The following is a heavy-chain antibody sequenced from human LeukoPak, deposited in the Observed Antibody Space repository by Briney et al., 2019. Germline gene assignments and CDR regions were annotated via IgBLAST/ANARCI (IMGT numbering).Heavy chain of an antibody. V-gene: IGHV4-39*07. J-gene: IGHJ4*02. Sequence: SETLSLTCTVSGGSISSSSYYWGWIRQPPGKGLEWIGSIYYSGSTFYNPSLKSRVTISVDTSKNQFSLKLSSVTAADTAVYYCARVNYYDSSGYYSFPFDYWGQGTLVTVSS. CDR3: ARVNYYDSSGYYSFPFDY. CDR2: IYYSGST. D-gene: IGHD3-22*01. CDR1: GGSISSSSYY.